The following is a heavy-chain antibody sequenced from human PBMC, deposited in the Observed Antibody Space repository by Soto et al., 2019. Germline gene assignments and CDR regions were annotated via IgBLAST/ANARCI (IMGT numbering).Heavy chain of an antibody. CDR1: GYTFTSYY. Sequence: ASVKVSCKASGYTFTSYYIHWVRQAPGQGLEWVAMINPGGGRTKNAQMFQSRVTLTRDTSAGTVDMELSSLTSDDTAVYYCARGPSCGGDCYLFDYWGQGSLVTV. CDR3: ARGPSCGGDCYLFDY. CDR2: INPGGGRT. D-gene: IGHD2-21*02. J-gene: IGHJ4*02. V-gene: IGHV1-46*01.